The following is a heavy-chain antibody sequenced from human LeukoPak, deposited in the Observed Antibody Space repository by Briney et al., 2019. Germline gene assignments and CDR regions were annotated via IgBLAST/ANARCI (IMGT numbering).Heavy chain of an antibody. V-gene: IGHV1-18*01. Sequence: GASVTVSCKASGYTFTSYGISWVRQAPGQGLEWMGWISAYNGNTNYAQKLQGRVTMTTDTSTSTAYMELRSLRSDDTAVYYCARILGVVPAAIYAFDIWGQGTMVTVSS. D-gene: IGHD2-2*02. CDR1: GYTFTSYG. CDR3: ARILGVVPAAIYAFDI. J-gene: IGHJ3*02. CDR2: ISAYNGNT.